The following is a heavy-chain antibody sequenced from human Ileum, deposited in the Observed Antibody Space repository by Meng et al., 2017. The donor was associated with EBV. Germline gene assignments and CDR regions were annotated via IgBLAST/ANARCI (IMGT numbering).Heavy chain of an antibody. J-gene: IGHJ4*02. Sequence: RLPEPAHRLVKHAETLSLSCSVSGGSISSSDYHCGWTRQPPGKGPEWSGTVYYTGRTYYNPSLESRLTILVDTSKNQFSLKLSSVTAADTAVYYCARVHSSSYYFYFDLWGQGTLVTVSS. D-gene: IGHD6-13*01. CDR1: GGSISSSDYH. CDR2: VYYTGRT. CDR3: ARVHSSSYYFYFDL. V-gene: IGHV4-39*07.